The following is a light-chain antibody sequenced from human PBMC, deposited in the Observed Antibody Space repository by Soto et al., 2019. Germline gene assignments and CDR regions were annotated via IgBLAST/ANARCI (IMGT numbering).Light chain of an antibody. CDR2: DAS. CDR1: RGISSS. CDR3: QQFNSYPIT. J-gene: IGKJ5*01. V-gene: IGKV1-13*02. Sequence: AIQLTQSPSSLSASVGDRVTITCRASRGISSSLAWYQLKPGKAPSLLIYDASTLESGVPSRFSGSGSGAEFTLTISSLQPEDFATYYCQQFNSYPITFGQGTRLEIK.